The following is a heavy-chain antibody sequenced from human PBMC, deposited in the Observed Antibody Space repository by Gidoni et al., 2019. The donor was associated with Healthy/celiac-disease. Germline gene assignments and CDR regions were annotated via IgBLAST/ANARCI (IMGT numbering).Heavy chain of an antibody. J-gene: IGHJ3*02. CDR2: IYDSGST. Sequence: QVQLLESGPGLVKPSETLSLNCSGTGGSVGSDSYYWSWIRQPPGKGLEWIWYIYDSGSTKYSPSLKRRLTLSVDTSKNQFSLKLSSVTAADTAVYYCARDARPATGGGVSFDIWGQGTMVTVSS. D-gene: IGHD3-16*01. V-gene: IGHV4-61*01. CDR1: GGSVGSDSYY. CDR3: ARDARPATGGGVSFDI.